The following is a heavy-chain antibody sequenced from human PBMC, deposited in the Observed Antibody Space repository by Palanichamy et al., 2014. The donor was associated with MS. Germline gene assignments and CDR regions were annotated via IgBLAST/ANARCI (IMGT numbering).Heavy chain of an antibody. CDR1: GFTVSNNY. CDR3: ARGYSSGTFDY. Sequence: EVQLAETGGGLIQPGGPVRLSCAVSGFTVSNNYMSWVRQAPGEGLEWVSVIYSGGSTYYADSVKGRLTISRDDSKNTLYLQMNSLRAEDTAVYYCARGYSSGTFDYWGQGTLVTVSS. V-gene: IGHV3-53*02. D-gene: IGHD6-19*01. CDR2: IYSGGST. J-gene: IGHJ4*02.